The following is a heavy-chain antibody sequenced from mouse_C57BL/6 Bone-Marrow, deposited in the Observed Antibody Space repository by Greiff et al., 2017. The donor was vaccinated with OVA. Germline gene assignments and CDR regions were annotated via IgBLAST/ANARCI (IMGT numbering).Heavy chain of an antibody. CDR3: ARDDGYYVDYAMDY. D-gene: IGHD2-3*01. J-gene: IGHJ4*01. V-gene: IGHV1-77*01. CDR1: GYTFTDYY. Sequence: QVQLQQSGAELVKPGASAKISCKASGYTFTDYYINWVKQRPGQGLEWIGKIGPGSGSTYYNEKFKGKATLTADKSSSTAYMQLSSLTSEDSAVYFCARDDGYYVDYAMDYWGQGTSVTVSS. CDR2: IGPGSGST.